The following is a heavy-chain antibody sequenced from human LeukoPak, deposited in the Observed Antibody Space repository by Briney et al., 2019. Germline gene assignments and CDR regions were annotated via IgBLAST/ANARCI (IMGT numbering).Heavy chain of an antibody. D-gene: IGHD3-10*01. J-gene: IGHJ5*02. CDR3: ARDRGYYYGSGSRLPYNWFDP. V-gene: IGHV4-59*01. CDR1: GGSISSYY. CDR2: IYYGGST. Sequence: SETLSLTCTVSGGSISSYYWSWIRQPPGNGLEWIGYIYYGGSTNYNPSLKSRVTISVDTSKNQFSLKLSSVTAADTAVYYCARDRGYYYGSGSRLPYNWFDPWGQGTLVTVSS.